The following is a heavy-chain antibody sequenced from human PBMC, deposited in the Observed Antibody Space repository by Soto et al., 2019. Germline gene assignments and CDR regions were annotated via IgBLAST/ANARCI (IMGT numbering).Heavy chain of an antibody. D-gene: IGHD2-2*01. J-gene: IGHJ4*02. CDR3: ARGYARFDD. Sequence: XGSLRVTSPASRFTLSSYWMSWVRQAPGKGLEWVANIKQDGSEKYFVDSVKGRFTISRDNAKNSLYLQMNSLRAEDTAMYYCARGYARFDDWGQGTLVTVSS. CDR2: IKQDGSEK. V-gene: IGHV3-7*03. CDR1: RFTLSSYW.